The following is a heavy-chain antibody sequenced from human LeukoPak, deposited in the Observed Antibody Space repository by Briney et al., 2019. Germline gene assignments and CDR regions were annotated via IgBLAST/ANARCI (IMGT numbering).Heavy chain of an antibody. J-gene: IGHJ4*02. CDR3: ARGDFWSGYSD. CDR2: INPSGGST. Sequence: GASVKVSCKASGYTFTSYYMHWVRQAPGQGLEWMGIINPSGGSTSYAQKFQGRVTMTRDTSISTAYMELSRLRSDDTAVYYCARGDFWSGYSDWGQGTLVTVSS. CDR1: GYTFTSYY. V-gene: IGHV1-46*01. D-gene: IGHD3-3*01.